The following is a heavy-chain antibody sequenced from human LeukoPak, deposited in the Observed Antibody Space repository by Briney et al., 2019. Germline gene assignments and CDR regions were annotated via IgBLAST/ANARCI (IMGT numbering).Heavy chain of an antibody. CDR1: GGSISSYY. CDR2: IYYSGST. J-gene: IGHJ3*02. CDR3: ARLQYSSSWYLAFDI. Sequence: PSETPSLTCTVSGGSISSYYWSWLRQPPGKGLEWIGYIYYSGSTNYNPSLKSRVTISVDTSKNQFSLKLSSVTAADTAVYYCARLQYSSSWYLAFDIWGQGTMVTVSS. V-gene: IGHV4-59*08. D-gene: IGHD6-13*01.